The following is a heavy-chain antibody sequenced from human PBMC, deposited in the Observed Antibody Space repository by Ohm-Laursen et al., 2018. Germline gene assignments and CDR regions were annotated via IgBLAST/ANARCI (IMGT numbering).Heavy chain of an antibody. D-gene: IGHD4-17*01. Sequence: PGTLSLTCTVSGGSISSYYWSWIRQPAGKGLEWIGRIYTSGSTNYNPSLESRVTISADTSKNHFSLRLTSVTAADTAVYYCARQDSGDYYFDYWGQGTLVTVSS. J-gene: IGHJ4*02. CDR1: GGSISSYY. CDR2: IYTSGST. V-gene: IGHV4-4*07. CDR3: ARQDSGDYYFDY.